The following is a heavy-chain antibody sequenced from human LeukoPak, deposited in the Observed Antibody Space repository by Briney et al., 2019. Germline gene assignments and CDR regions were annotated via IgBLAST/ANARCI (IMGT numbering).Heavy chain of an antibody. Sequence: PSETLSLTCTVTGGSFSTYYWSWIRQPPGTGLEWIGHFYYSGSTNYNPSLKSRVTISVDTSRNQFSLKLTSVTAADTAVYYCARGQGGNYYLNYFDYWGQGALVTVSS. CDR3: ARGQGGNYYLNYFDY. V-gene: IGHV4-59*01. CDR1: GGSFSTYY. CDR2: FYYSGST. D-gene: IGHD1-26*01. J-gene: IGHJ4*02.